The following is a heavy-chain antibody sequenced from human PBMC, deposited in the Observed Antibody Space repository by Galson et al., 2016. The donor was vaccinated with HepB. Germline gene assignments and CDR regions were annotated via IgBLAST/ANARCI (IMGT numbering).Heavy chain of an antibody. D-gene: IGHD3-10*01. CDR1: GFTFGSYG. CDR2: ISYDASKK. CDR3: AKSPLMFFGELLGYFQH. V-gene: IGHV3-30*18. J-gene: IGHJ1*01. Sequence: SLRLSCAASGFTFGSYGMHWVRQAPGKGLEWVAVISYDASKKHYADSVKGRFTISRDRSKNTLYLQMNSLRAEDTAVYYWAKSPLMFFGELLGYFQHWGQGTLVTVSS.